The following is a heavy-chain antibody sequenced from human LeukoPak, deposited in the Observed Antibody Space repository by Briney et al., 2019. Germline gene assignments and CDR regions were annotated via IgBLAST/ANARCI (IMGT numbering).Heavy chain of an antibody. V-gene: IGHV3-21*01. CDR1: GDTFSDFS. Sequence: GGSLRLSCAASGDTFSDFSVNWVRQAPGKGLEWVSSISVRSNYRYYADSVRGRFSISRDDVRNSLYLQMNSLRAEDTAVYYCVRLRRNSDRSGFYYYYDYWGQGTLVTVSS. CDR2: ISVRSNYR. D-gene: IGHD3-22*01. CDR3: VRLRRNSDRSGFYYYYDY. J-gene: IGHJ4*02.